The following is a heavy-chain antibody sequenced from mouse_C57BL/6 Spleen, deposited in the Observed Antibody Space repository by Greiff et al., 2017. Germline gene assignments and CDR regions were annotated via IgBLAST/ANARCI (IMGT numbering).Heavy chain of an antibody. CDR1: GYTFTSSW. V-gene: IGHV1-72*01. J-gene: IGHJ4*01. CDR3: ARTLDSNYGGAMDY. Sequence: QVQLQQPGAELVKPGASVKLSCKASGYTFTSSWMHWVKQRPGRGLEWIGRIDPNSGGTKYNEKFKSKATLTVDKPSSTAYMQLSSLTSEDSAVYYGARTLDSNYGGAMDYWGQGTSVTVSS. D-gene: IGHD2-5*01. CDR2: IDPNSGGT.